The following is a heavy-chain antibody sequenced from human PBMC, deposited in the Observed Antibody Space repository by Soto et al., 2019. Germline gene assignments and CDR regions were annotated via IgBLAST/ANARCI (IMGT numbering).Heavy chain of an antibody. D-gene: IGHD2-8*01. CDR3: PSASMYYFDY. J-gene: IGHJ4*02. CDR2: ISASGLST. CDR1: GFTFNNCA. Sequence: PGGSLRLSCAASGFTFNNCAMSWVRQAPGKGLEWLSGISASGLSTYYIDSVKGRFTISRDNSRNVLFLQMNSLRAEDTPLYYFPSASMYYFDYWGQEALVAVSS. V-gene: IGHV3-23*01.